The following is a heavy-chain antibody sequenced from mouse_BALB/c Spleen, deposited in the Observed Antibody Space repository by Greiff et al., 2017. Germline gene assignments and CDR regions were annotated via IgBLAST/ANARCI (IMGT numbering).Heavy chain of an antibody. J-gene: IGHJ2*01. CDR1: GFTFNTYA. CDR2: IRSKSNNYAT. CDR3: VRGGNYVDY. V-gene: IGHV10-1*02. Sequence: EVQVVESGGGLVQPKGSLKLSCAASGFTFNTYAMNWVRQAPGKGLEWVARIRSKSNNYATYYADSVKDRFTISRDDSQSMLYLQMNNLKTEDTAMYYCVRGGNYVDYWGQGTTLTVSS.